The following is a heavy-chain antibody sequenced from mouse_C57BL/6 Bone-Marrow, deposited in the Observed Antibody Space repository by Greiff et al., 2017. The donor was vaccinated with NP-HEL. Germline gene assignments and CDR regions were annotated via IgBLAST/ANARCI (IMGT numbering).Heavy chain of an antibody. Sequence: QVQLQQPGAELVKPGASVKMSCKASGYTFTSYWITWVKQRPGQGLEWIGDIYPGSGSTNYNEKFTSKATLTVDPSSSTAYMQLSSLTSEDSAVYYCAKEGTHYYGISYPYWYFDGWGTGTTVTVSS. J-gene: IGHJ1*03. CDR3: AKEGTHYYGISYPYWYFDG. CDR2: IYPGSGST. D-gene: IGHD1-1*01. CDR1: GYTFTSYW. V-gene: IGHV1-55*01.